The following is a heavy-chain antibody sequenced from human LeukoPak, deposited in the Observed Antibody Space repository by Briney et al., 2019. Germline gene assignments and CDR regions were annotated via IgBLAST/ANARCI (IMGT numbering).Heavy chain of an antibody. V-gene: IGHV4-39*01. CDR2: IYYSGST. J-gene: IGHJ4*02. CDR3: ARLSFGDVDY. D-gene: IGHD3-3*01. CDR1: GGSISSSSYY. Sequence: SETLSLTCTVSGGSISSSSYYWGWIRQPPGKGLEWTGSIYYSGSTYYNPSLKSRVTISVDTSKNQFSLKLSSVTAADTAVYYCARLSFGDVDYWGQGTLVTVSS.